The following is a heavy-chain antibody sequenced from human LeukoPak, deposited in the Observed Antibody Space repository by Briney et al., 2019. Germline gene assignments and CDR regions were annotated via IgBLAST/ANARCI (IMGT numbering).Heavy chain of an antibody. CDR3: ARPYTITGP. CDR2: ISGSGDST. Sequence: GGSLRLSCAASGFTFSSYAMSWVRQAPGKGLEWVSAISGSGDSTFYTDSVKGRFTISRDNSKNTLYLRMNYLRVDDTAVYYCARPYTITGPWGQGTLVTVSS. D-gene: IGHD3-16*01. J-gene: IGHJ5*02. V-gene: IGHV3-23*01. CDR1: GFTFSSYA.